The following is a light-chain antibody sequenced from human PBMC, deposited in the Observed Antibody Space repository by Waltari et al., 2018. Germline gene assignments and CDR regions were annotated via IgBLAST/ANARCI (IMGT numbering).Light chain of an antibody. J-gene: IGLJ3*02. V-gene: IGLV3-19*01. Sequence: SSELTQDPAVSVALGQTVRFTCQGDSLRTSYASWYQLKPGQAPVVVIYGNDKRPSGIPDRISGYSSGTTSSLTITGAQAEDEADYYCSSRNGRANEVVFAGGTKVTVL. CDR1: SLRTSY. CDR2: GND. CDR3: SSRNGRANEVV.